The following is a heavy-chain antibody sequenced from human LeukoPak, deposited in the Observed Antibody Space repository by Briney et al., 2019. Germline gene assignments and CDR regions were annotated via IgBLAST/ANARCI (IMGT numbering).Heavy chain of an antibody. Sequence: ASVKVSCKASGYTFTGYYMHWVRQAPGQGLEWMGWINPNSGGTNYAQKFQGRVTMTRDTSISTAYMELSGLRSDDTAVYYCARDSYSGTTLDYWGQGTLVTVSS. J-gene: IGHJ4*02. V-gene: IGHV1-2*02. CDR3: ARDSYSGTTLDY. CDR2: INPNSGGT. D-gene: IGHD1-7*01. CDR1: GYTFTGYY.